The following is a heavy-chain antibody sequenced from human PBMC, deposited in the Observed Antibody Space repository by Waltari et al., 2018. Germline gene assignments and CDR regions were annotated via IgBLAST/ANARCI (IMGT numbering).Heavy chain of an antibody. CDR2: ISSSSIYI. D-gene: IGHD6-13*01. J-gene: IGHJ6*02. Sequence: EVQLVESGGGLVKPGGSLRLSCAASGFTFSSYSMNWVRQAPGKGLCWVSSISSSSIYIYYADSVKGRFTISRDNAKNSLYLQMNSLRAEDTAVYYCAREDSSSAYYYGMDVWGQGTTVTVSS. V-gene: IGHV3-21*01. CDR3: AREDSSSAYYYGMDV. CDR1: GFTFSSYS.